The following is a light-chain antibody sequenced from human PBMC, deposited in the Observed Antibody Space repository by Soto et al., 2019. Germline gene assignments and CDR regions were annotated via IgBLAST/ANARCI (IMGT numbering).Light chain of an antibody. CDR3: QQAYTFPFT. V-gene: IGKV1-12*01. CDR2: AAS. Sequence: DIQMTQSPSSVSASVGDRVTITCRASQGISTWLAWYQQKPGRAPKLLIYAASSLQSEVPSRFSGTGSGTDFSLTISSLQPEDFAAYYCQQAYTFPFTFGPGTKVDIK. J-gene: IGKJ3*01. CDR1: QGISTW.